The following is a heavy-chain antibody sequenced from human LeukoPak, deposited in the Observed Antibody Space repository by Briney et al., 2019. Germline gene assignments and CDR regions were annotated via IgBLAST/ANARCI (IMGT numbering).Heavy chain of an antibody. V-gene: IGHV3-7*01. CDR3: ARVDGSGSYSFYFDY. J-gene: IGHJ4*02. CDR2: IKQDGSEK. D-gene: IGHD3-10*01. Sequence: GESLRLSCAASGFTFSSYWMSWVRQAPGKGLEWVANIKQDGSEKYYVDSVKGRFTISRDNAKNSLYLQMNSLRAEDTAVYYCARVDGSGSYSFYFDYWGQGTLVTVSS. CDR1: GFTFSSYW.